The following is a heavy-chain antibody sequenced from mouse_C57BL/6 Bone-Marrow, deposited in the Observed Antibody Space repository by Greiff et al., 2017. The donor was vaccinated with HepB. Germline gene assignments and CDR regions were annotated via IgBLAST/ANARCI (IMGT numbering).Heavy chain of an antibody. V-gene: IGHV2-9-1*01. CDR1: GFSLTSYA. CDR2: IWTGGGT. CDR3: ARSGRSSLLLFDY. D-gene: IGHD2-1*01. J-gene: IGHJ2*01. Sequence: VQLVESGPGLVAPSQCLSITCTVSGFSLTSYAISWVRQPPGKGLEWLGVIWTGGGTNYNSALKSRLSISKDNSKSQVSLKENSLQTGDTARYYCARSGRSSLLLFDYWGQGTPLTVSS.